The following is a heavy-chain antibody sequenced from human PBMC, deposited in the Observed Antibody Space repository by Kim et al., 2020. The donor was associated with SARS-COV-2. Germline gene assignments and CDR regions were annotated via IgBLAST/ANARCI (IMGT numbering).Heavy chain of an antibody. D-gene: IGHD6-6*01. CDR3: ARGTYSSSSYHYYYYGMDV. V-gene: IGHV4-34*01. J-gene: IGHJ6*02. Sequence: SETLSLTCAVYGGSFSGYYWSWIRQPPGKGLEWIGEINHSGSTNYNPSLKSRVTISVDTSKNQFSLKLSSVTAADTAVYYCARGTYSSSSYHYYYYGMDVWGQGTTVTVSS. CDR2: INHSGST. CDR1: GGSFSGYY.